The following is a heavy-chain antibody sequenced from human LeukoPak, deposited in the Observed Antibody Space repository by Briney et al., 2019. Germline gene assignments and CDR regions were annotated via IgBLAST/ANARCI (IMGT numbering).Heavy chain of an antibody. CDR1: GGSISSYY. Sequence: SETLSLTCTVSGGSISSYYWSWIRQPPGKGLEWIGYIYYSGSTNYNPSLKSRVTISVDTSKNQFSLKLSSVTAADTAVYYCARESNGDPQLLDYWGQGTLVTVPS. J-gene: IGHJ4*02. CDR3: ARESNGDPQLLDY. CDR2: IYYSGST. V-gene: IGHV4-59*01. D-gene: IGHD4-17*01.